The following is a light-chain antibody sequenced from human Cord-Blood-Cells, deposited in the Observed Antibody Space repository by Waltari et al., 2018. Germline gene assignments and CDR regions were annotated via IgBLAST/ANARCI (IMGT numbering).Light chain of an antibody. CDR2: DVS. CDR3: SSYTSSNTWV. J-gene: IGLJ3*02. Sequence: QSALTQPASVSGSPGQSITISCTGTRSDVGGYNYVSWYQQHPGKAPQLMIYDVSNRPSGVSNRFSGSKSGNTASRTISGLQAEEEADYSCSSYTSSNTWVFGGGTKLTVL. CDR1: RSDVGGYNY. V-gene: IGLV2-14*01.